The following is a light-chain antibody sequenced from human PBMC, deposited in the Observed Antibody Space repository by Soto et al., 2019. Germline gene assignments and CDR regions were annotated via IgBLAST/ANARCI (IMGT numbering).Light chain of an antibody. V-gene: IGKV3-20*01. CDR3: HQYGNSPGT. CDR1: QSVSGRY. CDR2: GAS. Sequence: EIVLTQSPGTLSLSPGERATLSCRASQSVSGRYLAWYQQIPGQAPRLLIYGASSRATGIPDRFSGSGFGTNFTPAISSLEPEDFAEYYCHQYGNSPGTFGQGTKLEIK. J-gene: IGKJ2*01.